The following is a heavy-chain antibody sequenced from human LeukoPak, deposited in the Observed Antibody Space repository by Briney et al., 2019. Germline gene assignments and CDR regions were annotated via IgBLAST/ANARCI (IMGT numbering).Heavy chain of an antibody. V-gene: IGHV3-72*01. CDR1: GFTFSDHY. CDR2: TRNKANSYTT. J-gene: IGHJ4*02. Sequence: GGSLRLSCAASGFTFSDHYMDWVRQAPGKGLEWVGRTRNKANSYTTEYAASVKGRFTISRDDSKNSLYLQMNRLKTEDTAVYYCARAVVGDYFDYWGQGTLVTVSS. D-gene: IGHD4-17*01. CDR3: ARAVVGDYFDY.